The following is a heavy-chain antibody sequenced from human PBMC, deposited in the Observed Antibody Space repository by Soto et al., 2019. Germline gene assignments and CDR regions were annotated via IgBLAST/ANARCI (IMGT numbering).Heavy chain of an antibody. V-gene: IGHV3-73*01. Sequence: GGSLRLSCAASGFTFSCSAMHWVRQASGKGLEWVGRIRSKANGYATAYAASVKGRFTISRDDSKNTAYLQMNSLKTEDTAVYYCTTTQDRRVWGQGTTVTVSS. J-gene: IGHJ6*02. CDR2: IRSKANGYAT. CDR3: TTTQDRRV. CDR1: GFTFSCSA.